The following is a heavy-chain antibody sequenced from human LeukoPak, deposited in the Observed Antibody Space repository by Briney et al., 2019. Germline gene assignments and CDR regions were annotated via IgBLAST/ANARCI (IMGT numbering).Heavy chain of an antibody. V-gene: IGHV3-23*01. Sequence: GGSLRLSCAASGCTFRSYAMSWVRQAPGKGLEWVSAISGSGGSTYYADSVKGRFTISRDNSKNTLYLQMNSLRAEDTAVYYCAKRYPYSSSGELGSGDAFDIWGQGTMVTVSS. D-gene: IGHD6-13*01. CDR3: AKRYPYSSSGELGSGDAFDI. CDR2: ISGSGGST. J-gene: IGHJ3*02. CDR1: GCTFRSYA.